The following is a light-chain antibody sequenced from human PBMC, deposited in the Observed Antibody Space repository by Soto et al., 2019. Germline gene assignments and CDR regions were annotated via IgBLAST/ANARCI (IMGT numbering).Light chain of an antibody. CDR1: QSISTY. V-gene: IGKV3-11*01. CDR3: QQRHTWPLT. Sequence: EIVLTQSPATLSLSAGERATLSCRASQSISTYLAWYQQRPGQAPRLLIYDASNRATGIPARFSGSGSGTDFTLSISSPEPEDFAVYYCQQRHTWPLTFGGGTKVEIK. CDR2: DAS. J-gene: IGKJ4*01.